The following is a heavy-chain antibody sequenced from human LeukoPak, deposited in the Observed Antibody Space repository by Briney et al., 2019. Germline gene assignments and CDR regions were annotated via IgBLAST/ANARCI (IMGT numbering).Heavy chain of an antibody. Sequence: PGGSLRLSCAASGFTFSTYDMSWVRQAPGKGLEWVSGVSGSGDRTHYADSVKGRFTISRDNSKNTLYLQMNSLRVEDTAVYYYAKAPLGYCRNGVCYLYPWGQGTLVTVSS. D-gene: IGHD2-8*01. J-gene: IGHJ4*02. CDR3: AKAPLGYCRNGVCYLYP. CDR2: VSGSGDRT. V-gene: IGHV3-23*01. CDR1: GFTFSTYD.